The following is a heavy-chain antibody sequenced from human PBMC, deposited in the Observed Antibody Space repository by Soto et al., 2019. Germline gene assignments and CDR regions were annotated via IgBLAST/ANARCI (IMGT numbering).Heavy chain of an antibody. CDR3: ERDEGGFGETSDSGDYYYYMDV. V-gene: IGHV4-59*01. Sequence: PSETLSLTCTVSGGSISSYYCSCIRQPPRKVLKWIGYIYYSGSTNYNPSLKSRVTISVDTSKNQFSLKLSSLTAADTAVYYCERDEGGFGETSDSGDYYYYMDVWGKGTTVTV. J-gene: IGHJ6*03. D-gene: IGHD3-10*01. CDR1: GGSISSYY. CDR2: IYYSGST.